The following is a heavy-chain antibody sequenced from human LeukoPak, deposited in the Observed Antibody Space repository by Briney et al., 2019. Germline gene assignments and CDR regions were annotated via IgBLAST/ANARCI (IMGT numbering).Heavy chain of an antibody. CDR1: GYSFTSYW. CDR3: ARAGSPFYYYYYMDV. D-gene: IGHD3-10*01. Sequence: GESLQSSCKGSGYSFTSYWIGWVSRMPGKGLEWLGINYPGDSDTRYNPSFQGQVTISADKSISTASLKWSSLKASDTGMYYCARAGSPFYYYYYMDVWGKGTTVTVSS. CDR2: NYPGDSDT. V-gene: IGHV5-51*01. J-gene: IGHJ6*03.